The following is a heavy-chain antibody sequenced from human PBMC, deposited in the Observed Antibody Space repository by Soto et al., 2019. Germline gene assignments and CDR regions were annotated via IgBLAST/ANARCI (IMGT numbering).Heavy chain of an antibody. Sequence: QVQLVQSGAEVKKPGSSVKVSCKAYGGTFSSYAISWVRQAPGQGLEWIGGIIPIFGTANYAQKFQGRVTITADESTSTAYMGLRSLRSEDTAVYYCASLQFEGGSYVYYYYGMDVWGQGTTVTVSS. CDR3: ASLQFEGGSYVYYYYGMDV. CDR1: GGTFSSYA. D-gene: IGHD1-26*01. V-gene: IGHV1-69*12. J-gene: IGHJ6*02. CDR2: IIPIFGTA.